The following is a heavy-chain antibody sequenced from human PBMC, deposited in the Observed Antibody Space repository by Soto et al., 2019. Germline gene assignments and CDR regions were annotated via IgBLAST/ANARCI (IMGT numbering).Heavy chain of an antibody. CDR2: IVVGRGNT. D-gene: IGHD3-10*01. Sequence: EASVKVSCKASGFTFTSSAVQWVRQARGQRLEWIGWIVVGRGNTNYAQKFQERVTITRDMSTSTAYMELSSLRSEDTAVYYCAAYPYRWFGELGESHYYYYGMDVWG. V-gene: IGHV1-58*01. CDR3: AAYPYRWFGELGESHYYYYGMDV. J-gene: IGHJ6*02. CDR1: GFTFTSSA.